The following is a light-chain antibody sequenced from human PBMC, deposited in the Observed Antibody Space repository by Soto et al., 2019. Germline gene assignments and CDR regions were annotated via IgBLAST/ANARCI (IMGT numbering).Light chain of an antibody. CDR2: GAS. J-gene: IGKJ5*01. CDR1: QSVSSN. V-gene: IGKV3D-15*01. CDR3: QQYNNRPLT. Sequence: EIVMTQSPATLSVSPGERATLSCRASQSVSSNLAWYQQKPGQAPRLLIYGASTRATGIPARFSGSGSGTEFTLTISSLQPEDFATYYCQQYNNRPLTFGQGTRLEIK.